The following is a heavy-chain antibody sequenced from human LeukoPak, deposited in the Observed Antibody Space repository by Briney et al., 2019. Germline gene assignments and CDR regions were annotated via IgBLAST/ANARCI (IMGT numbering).Heavy chain of an antibody. D-gene: IGHD3-22*01. CDR1: GFTFNSYA. CDR3: ARVAYYYDSAGLYLNYFYGMDV. Sequence: GGSLRLSCAASGFTFNSYAMSWVRQAPGKGLEWVSTISGSGGSTYYADSVKGRFTISRDTSKNTLYLQMNSLRAEDTAVYYCARVAYYYDSAGLYLNYFYGMDVWGQGTTVTVSS. V-gene: IGHV3-23*01. CDR2: ISGSGGST. J-gene: IGHJ6*02.